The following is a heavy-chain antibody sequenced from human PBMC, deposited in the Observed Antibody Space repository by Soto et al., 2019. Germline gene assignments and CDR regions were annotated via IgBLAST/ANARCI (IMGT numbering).Heavy chain of an antibody. CDR2: INHSGST. CDR1: GGSFSGYY. J-gene: IGHJ4*02. CDR3: ARGEAGDGYNPPVDY. V-gene: IGHV4-34*01. D-gene: IGHD5-12*01. Sequence: SETLSLTCAVYGGSFSGYYLSWIRQPPGKGLEWIGEINHSGSTNYNPSLKSRVTISVDTSKNQFSLKLSSVTAADTAVYYCARGEAGDGYNPPVDYWGQGTLITVSS.